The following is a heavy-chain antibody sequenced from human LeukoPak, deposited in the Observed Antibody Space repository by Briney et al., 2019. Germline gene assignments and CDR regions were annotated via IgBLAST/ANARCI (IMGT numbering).Heavy chain of an antibody. Sequence: AGGSLRLSCAASGFTVSSNYMSWVRQAPGKGLEWVSVIYSGGSTYYADSVKGRFTISRDNPKNTLYLQMNSLRAEDTAVYYCARGPRLDDAFDIWGQGTMVTVSS. J-gene: IGHJ3*02. CDR2: IYSGGST. CDR1: GFTVSSNY. CDR3: ARGPRLDDAFDI. D-gene: IGHD1-1*01. V-gene: IGHV3-66*01.